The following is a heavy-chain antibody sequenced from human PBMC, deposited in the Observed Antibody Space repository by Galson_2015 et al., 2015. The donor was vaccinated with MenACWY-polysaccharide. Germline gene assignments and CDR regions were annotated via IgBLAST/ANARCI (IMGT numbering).Heavy chain of an antibody. CDR2: MNPNSGNT. V-gene: IGHV1-8*01. J-gene: IGHJ4*02. D-gene: IGHD6-19*01. CDR1: GYTFTRYD. CDR3: ASTKAGTHYFDY. Sequence: SVKVSCKASGYTFTRYDINWVRQATGQGLEWMGWMNPNSGNTGYAQKFQGRVTMTRNTSISTAYMELSSLTSEDTAVYYCASTKAGTHYFDYWGQGTLVTVSS.